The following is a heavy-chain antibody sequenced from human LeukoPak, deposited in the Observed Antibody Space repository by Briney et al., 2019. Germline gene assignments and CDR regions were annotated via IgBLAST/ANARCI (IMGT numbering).Heavy chain of an antibody. CDR2: IYYSGGT. J-gene: IGHJ4*02. CDR1: GGSIRGSISSSTYY. D-gene: IGHD3-3*01. CDR3: VTSFWSAYYFDY. Sequence: SETLSLTXTVSGGSIRGSISSSTYYGGWIRQPPRKGLEWIGNIYYSGGTYYNPSLKSRVTISVDTSKNQFSLKLSSVTAADTAVYYCVTSFWSAYYFDYWGQGILVTVSS. V-gene: IGHV4-39*01.